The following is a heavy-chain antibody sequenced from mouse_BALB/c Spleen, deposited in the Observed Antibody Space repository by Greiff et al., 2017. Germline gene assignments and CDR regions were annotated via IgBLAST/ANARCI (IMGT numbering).Heavy chain of an antibody. CDR3: ARRGDYYGSSYYFDY. J-gene: IGHJ2*01. D-gene: IGHD1-1*01. CDR2: IWGDGST. V-gene: IGHV2-6-7*01. CDR1: GFSLTGYG. Sequence: VKLMESGPGLVAPSQSLSITCTVSGFSLTGYGVNWVRQPPGKGLEWLGMIWGDGSTDYNSALKSRLSISKDNSKSQVFLKMNSLQTDDTARYYCARRGDYYGSSYYFDYWGQGTTLTVSS.